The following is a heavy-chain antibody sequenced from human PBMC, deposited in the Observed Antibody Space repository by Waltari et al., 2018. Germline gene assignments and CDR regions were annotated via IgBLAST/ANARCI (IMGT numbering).Heavy chain of an antibody. CDR3: ARDPWG. V-gene: IGHV4-38-2*02. CDR1: GYSISSGYY. Sequence: QVQLQESGPGLVKPSETLSLTCAVSGYSISSGYYWGGIRQPPGKGLEWIGSTYHSGSTYYNPSLRSRVTISVDTSKNQFSLKLSSVTAADTAVYYCARDPWGWGQGTLVTVSS. CDR2: TYHSGST. D-gene: IGHD3-16*01. J-gene: IGHJ4*02.